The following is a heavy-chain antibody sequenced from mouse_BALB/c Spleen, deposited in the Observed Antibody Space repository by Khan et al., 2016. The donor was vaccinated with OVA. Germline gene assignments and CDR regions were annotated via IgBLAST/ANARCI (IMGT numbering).Heavy chain of an antibody. CDR3: VREAYRYDEYYFDY. Sequence: AVFGFTFSSYVMSWARQTPEKRLEWVASSSSGGTPAYPESLKGRVTISRDNARNILYLQMSSLRSEDTAMYYCVREAYRYDEYYFDYWGQGTTLTVSS. V-gene: IGHV5-6-5*01. CDR1: GFTFSSYV. J-gene: IGHJ2*01. D-gene: IGHD2-14*01. CDR2: SSSGGTP.